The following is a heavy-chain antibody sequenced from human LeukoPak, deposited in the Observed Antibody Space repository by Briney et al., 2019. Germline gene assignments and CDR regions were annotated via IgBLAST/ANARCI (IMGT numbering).Heavy chain of an antibody. D-gene: IGHD6-25*01. J-gene: IGHJ5*02. CDR1: GYTFTGYY. V-gene: IGHV1-2*02. CDR3: APEGAAGNWFDP. CDR2: INPDNGIT. Sequence: ASVKVSCKASGYTFTGYYLHWVRQAPGQGLGYMGWINPDNGITNYAQKFQCRVTMTRDTSITTAYMELGRLTSDDTAVYYCAPEGAAGNWFDPWGQGTPVTASS.